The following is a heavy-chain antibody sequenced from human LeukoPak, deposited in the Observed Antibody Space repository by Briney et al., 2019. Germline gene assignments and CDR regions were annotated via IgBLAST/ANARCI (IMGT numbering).Heavy chain of an antibody. CDR3: ARGRYGDVLFDY. CDR1: GFTFSTYW. CDR2: IWYDGNNK. D-gene: IGHD4-17*01. J-gene: IGHJ4*02. V-gene: IGHV3-33*08. Sequence: GGSLRLSCAASGFTFSTYWMHWVRQAPGKGLEWVAVIWYDGNNKFYADSVKGRFTISRDNSKNTLYLQMKSLRAEDTAVYYCARGRYGDVLFDYWGQGTLVTVSS.